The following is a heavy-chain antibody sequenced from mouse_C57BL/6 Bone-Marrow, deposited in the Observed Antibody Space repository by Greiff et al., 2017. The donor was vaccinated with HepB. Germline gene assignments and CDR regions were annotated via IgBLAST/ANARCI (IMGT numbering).Heavy chain of an antibody. D-gene: IGHD1-1*01. CDR3: ARKLMTTVVVPFDY. Sequence: QVQLQQPGAELVKPGASVKLSCKASGYTFTSYWMQWVKQRPGQGLEWIGEIDPSDSYTNYNQKFKGKATLTVDTSSSTAYMQLSSLTSEDSAVYYCARKLMTTVVVPFDYWGQGTTLTVSS. CDR1: GYTFTSYW. J-gene: IGHJ2*01. V-gene: IGHV1-50*01. CDR2: IDPSDSYT.